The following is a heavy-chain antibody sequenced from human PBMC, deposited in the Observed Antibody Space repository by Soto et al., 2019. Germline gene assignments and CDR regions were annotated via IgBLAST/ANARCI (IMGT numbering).Heavy chain of an antibody. J-gene: IGHJ4*02. CDR2: INHSGST. Sequence: SETLSLTCAVYGGSFSGYYWSWIRQPPGKGLEWIGEINHSGSTNYNPSLKSRVTISIDTSKNQFSLKLSSVTAADTAVYYCARSVLSGYYPYWGQGTLVTGSS. V-gene: IGHV4-34*01. CDR3: ARSVLSGYYPY. D-gene: IGHD3-22*01. CDR1: GGSFSGYY.